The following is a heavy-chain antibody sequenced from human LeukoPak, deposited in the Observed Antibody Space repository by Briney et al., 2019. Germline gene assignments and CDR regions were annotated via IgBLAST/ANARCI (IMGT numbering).Heavy chain of an antibody. Sequence: GGSLRLSCAASGFPFDDYGMTWVRQAPGKGLEWVSAISGSGGSTYYADSVKGRFTISRDNSKNTLYLQMNSLRAEDTAVYYCAKEVGSGSYYPPHYFDYWGQGTLVTVSS. J-gene: IGHJ4*02. V-gene: IGHV3-23*01. CDR2: ISGSGGST. CDR3: AKEVGSGSYYPPHYFDY. CDR1: GFPFDDYG. D-gene: IGHD3-10*01.